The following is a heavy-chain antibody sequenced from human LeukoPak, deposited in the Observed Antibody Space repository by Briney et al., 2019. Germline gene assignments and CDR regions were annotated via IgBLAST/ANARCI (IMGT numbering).Heavy chain of an antibody. V-gene: IGHV5-51*01. CDR2: IHPGNSET. D-gene: IGHD2-15*01. Sequence: GESLKISCKGSGYSFTSYWIAWVRQMPGKGLEWMGIIHPGNSETTYNPSFRGHVTMSADKSVTTAYLQWSSLEASDTAMYYCARRLSSIATSAANDYWGQGTLVTVSS. J-gene: IGHJ4*02. CDR1: GYSFTSYW. CDR3: ARRLSSIATSAANDY.